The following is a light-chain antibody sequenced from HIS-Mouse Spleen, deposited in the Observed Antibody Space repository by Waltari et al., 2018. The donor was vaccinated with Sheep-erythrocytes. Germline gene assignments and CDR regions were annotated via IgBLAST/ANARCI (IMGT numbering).Light chain of an antibody. CDR3: MQALQTMYT. J-gene: IGKJ2*01. Sequence: AIQLTQSPSSLSASVGDRVTITCRASQGISSALAWYQQKPGKAPKLLIYDASSLESGVPDRFSGSGSGTDFTLKISRVEAEDVGVYYCMQALQTMYTFGQGTKLEIK. CDR1: QGISSA. V-gene: IGKV1-13*02. CDR2: DAS.